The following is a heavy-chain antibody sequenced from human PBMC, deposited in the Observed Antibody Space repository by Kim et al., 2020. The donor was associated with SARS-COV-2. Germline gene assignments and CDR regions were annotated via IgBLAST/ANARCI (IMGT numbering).Heavy chain of an antibody. D-gene: IGHD3-10*01. V-gene: IGHV1-8*01. CDR3: ARGSFHGSGSYYN. J-gene: IGHJ4*02. Sequence: YAQKVQGRVTMTRHTSISTAYMELSSLRSEDTAVYYCARGSFHGSGSYYNWGQGTLVTVSS.